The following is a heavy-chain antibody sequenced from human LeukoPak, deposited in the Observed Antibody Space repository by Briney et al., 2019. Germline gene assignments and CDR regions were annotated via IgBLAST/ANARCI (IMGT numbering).Heavy chain of an antibody. Sequence: GGSLRLSCAASGFTFSDHYMDWVRQAPGKGLEWVSVMYRGGGTYYADSVRGRFTVSRDNSKNTMYLQMNSLRAEDTAVYYCAKSNGLGGYYYDSSGYYGPFDYWGQGTLVTVSS. J-gene: IGHJ4*02. D-gene: IGHD3-22*01. CDR3: AKSNGLGGYYYDSSGYYGPFDY. CDR1: GFTFSDHY. CDR2: MYRGGGT. V-gene: IGHV3-66*01.